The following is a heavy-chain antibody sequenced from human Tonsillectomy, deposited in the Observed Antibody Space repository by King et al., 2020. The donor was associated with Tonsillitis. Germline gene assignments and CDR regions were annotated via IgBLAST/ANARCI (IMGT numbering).Heavy chain of an antibody. J-gene: IGHJ4*02. V-gene: IGHV3-23*04. CDR1: GFTFRSYA. CDR3: VGEMLTGSCADY. D-gene: IGHD2-15*01. Sequence: VQLVESGGGLVQPGGPLRLSCAASGFTFRSYALSWVRQSPGKGLQWVSAISGSGYKTYYIDSVKGRFTISRDNSKNPVSLQMNSLRAEDTGVYFCVGEMLTGSCADYWGQGTLVTVSS. CDR2: ISGSGYKT.